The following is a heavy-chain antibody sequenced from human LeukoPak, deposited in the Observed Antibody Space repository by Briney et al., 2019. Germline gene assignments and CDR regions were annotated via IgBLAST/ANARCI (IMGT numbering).Heavy chain of an antibody. CDR1: GYNFAPYW. Sequence: GESLKISCQSSGYNFAPYWIVWVCQMPGKGLEWMEITFAGYSYTIYSPSFQGQVTMSVDKSISTAYLQWSSLKASDTAMYYCARPSGSYYDNAFDIWGQGTMVTVSS. V-gene: IGHV5-51*01. CDR2: TFAGYSYT. J-gene: IGHJ3*02. D-gene: IGHD1-26*01. CDR3: ARPSGSYYDNAFDI.